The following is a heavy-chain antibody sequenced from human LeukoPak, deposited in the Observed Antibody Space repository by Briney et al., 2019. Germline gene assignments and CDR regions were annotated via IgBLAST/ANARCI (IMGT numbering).Heavy chain of an antibody. V-gene: IGHV1-8*03. Sequence: ASVKVSCQASGYTFTIYDINWVRQATGQGVEWMGWMKPNSGNTGYAQNFQGRVTITRNTSTKTAYLELSSLRTEDTAVYYCPRRADSGNYYAAFDICGQGTMVTVSA. CDR3: PRRADSGNYYAAFDI. CDR2: MKPNSGNT. J-gene: IGHJ3*02. D-gene: IGHD1-26*01. CDR1: GYTFTIYD.